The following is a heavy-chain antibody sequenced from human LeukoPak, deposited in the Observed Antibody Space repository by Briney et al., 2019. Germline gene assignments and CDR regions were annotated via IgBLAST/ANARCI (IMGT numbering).Heavy chain of an antibody. J-gene: IGHJ6*02. CDR2: ISYDGSNK. D-gene: IGHD2-2*01. CDR3: ARDPGYCSSTSCHSYYYGMDV. V-gene: IGHV3-30-3*01. CDR1: GFTFSSYA. Sequence: GGSLRLSCAASGFTFSSYAMHWVRQAPGKGLEWVAVISYDGSNKYYADSVKGRFTISRDNSKNTLYLQMNSLRAEDTAVYYCARDPGYCSSTSCHSYYYGMDVWGRGTTVTVSS.